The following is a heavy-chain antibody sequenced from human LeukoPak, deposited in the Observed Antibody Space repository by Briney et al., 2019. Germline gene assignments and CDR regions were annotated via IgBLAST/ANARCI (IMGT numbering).Heavy chain of an antibody. Sequence: PGGSLRLSCAASGFTFSSYWMHWVRHAPGKGLVWVSRINSAGSSTSYAASVKGRFTISRDNAKNTLYLQMNSLRAEDTAVYYCARGVGYGSSTSCYWWFDPWGQGTLVTVSS. CDR2: INSAGSST. CDR3: ARGVGYGSSTSCYWWFDP. CDR1: GFTFSSYW. V-gene: IGHV3-74*01. J-gene: IGHJ5*02. D-gene: IGHD2-2*01.